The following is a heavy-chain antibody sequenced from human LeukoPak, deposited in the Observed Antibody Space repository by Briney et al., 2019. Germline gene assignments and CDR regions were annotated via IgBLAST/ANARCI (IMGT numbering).Heavy chain of an antibody. CDR3: ARLPTVTSYYFDY. J-gene: IGHJ4*02. CDR1: GGSISGFY. Sequence: PSETLSLTCTVFGGSISGFYWSWLRQPPGKGLEWIAYISDTGTTNYNPSLKSRVTISVDTSKNQFSLKLSSVTAADTAVYYCARLPTVTSYYFDYWGQGTLVTVSS. V-gene: IGHV4-59*08. CDR2: ISDTGTT. D-gene: IGHD4-17*01.